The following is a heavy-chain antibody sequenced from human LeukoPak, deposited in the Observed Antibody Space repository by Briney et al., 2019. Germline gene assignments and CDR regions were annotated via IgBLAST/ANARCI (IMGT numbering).Heavy chain of an antibody. CDR3: ARSVGASDAFDI. CDR1: GYTFTSYA. D-gene: IGHD1-26*01. CDR2: SNAGNGNT. V-gene: IGHV1-3*02. J-gene: IGHJ3*02. Sequence: ASVKVSCKASGYTFTSYAMHWVRQAPGQRLEWMGSSNAGNGNTKYSQEFQGRVTITRDTSASTAYMELSSLRSEDMAVCYCARSVGASDAFDIWGQGTMVTVSS.